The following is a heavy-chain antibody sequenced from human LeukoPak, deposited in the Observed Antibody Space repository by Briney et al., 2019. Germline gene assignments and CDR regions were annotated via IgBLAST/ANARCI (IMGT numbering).Heavy chain of an antibody. V-gene: IGHV3-48*01. J-gene: IGHJ4*02. CDR3: AKGMITFGGVIVQPFDY. CDR1: GFTFSNYS. D-gene: IGHD3-16*02. CDR2: ISSSSSII. Sequence: PGGSLRLSCAASGFTFSNYSMNWVRQAPGKGLECISYISSSSSIIYYADSMKGRFTISRDNSKNTLYLQMNSLRAEDTAVYYCAKGMITFGGVIVQPFDYWGQGTLVTVSS.